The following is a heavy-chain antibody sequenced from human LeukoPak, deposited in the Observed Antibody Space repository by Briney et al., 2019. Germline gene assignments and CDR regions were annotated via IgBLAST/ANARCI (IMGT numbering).Heavy chain of an antibody. CDR2: MNPNSGNT. D-gene: IGHD3-10*01. CDR3: ARDRITMVRGVMAY. CDR1: GYTFTSYD. V-gene: IGHV1-8*01. J-gene: IGHJ4*02. Sequence: ASVKVSCKASGYTFTSYDINWVRQATGQGLEWMGWMNPNSGNTGYAQKFQGRVTMTRNTSISTAYMELSSLRSEDTAVYYCARDRITMVRGVMAYWGQGTLVTVSS.